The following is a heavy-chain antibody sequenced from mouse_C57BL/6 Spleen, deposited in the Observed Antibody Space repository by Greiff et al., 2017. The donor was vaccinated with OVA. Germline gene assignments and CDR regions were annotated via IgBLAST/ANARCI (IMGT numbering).Heavy chain of an antibody. V-gene: IGHV1-62-2*01. D-gene: IGHD3-1*01. CDR3: ARHERGGYPGV. CDR1: GYNFTEYS. Sequence: VQLVESGAELVKPGASVKLSCKASGYNFTEYSIHWVKQRSGQGLEWIGWFYPGSGSIKYNEKFKDKATLTANKSSSTVYMELSRLTTEDSAVDFCARHERGGYPGVWGTGTTLTVSS. CDR2: FYPGSGSI. J-gene: IGHJ1*03.